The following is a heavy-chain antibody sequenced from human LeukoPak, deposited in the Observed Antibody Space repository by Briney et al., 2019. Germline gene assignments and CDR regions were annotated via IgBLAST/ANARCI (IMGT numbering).Heavy chain of an antibody. CDR1: GGSVNSYY. CDR2: IYYTGST. V-gene: IGHV4-59*02. Sequence: SETLSLTCTVSGGSVNSYYWSWIRQPPGEGLEWIGYIYYTGSTRYNPSLKSRVTMSVDTSKNQPSLKVSSVTAADTAVYYCARWYCVSNTCYHMDVWGKGTTVTVSS. D-gene: IGHD2-2*01. J-gene: IGHJ6*03. CDR3: ARWYCVSNTCYHMDV.